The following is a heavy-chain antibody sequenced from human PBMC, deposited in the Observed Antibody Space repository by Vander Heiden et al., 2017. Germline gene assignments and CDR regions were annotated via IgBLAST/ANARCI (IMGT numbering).Heavy chain of an antibody. CDR3: ARGYVVPAAIYTYGMDV. Sequence: QVQLQESGPGLVKPSETLSLTCTVSGGSMSRYYWSWIRQPPGKGLEWIGYIYYSGSTNYNPSLKSRVTISVDTSKNQFSLKLSSVTAADTAVYYCARGYVVPAAIYTYGMDVWGQGTTVTVSS. CDR2: IYYSGST. CDR1: GGSMSRYY. J-gene: IGHJ6*02. V-gene: IGHV4-59*01. D-gene: IGHD2-2*01.